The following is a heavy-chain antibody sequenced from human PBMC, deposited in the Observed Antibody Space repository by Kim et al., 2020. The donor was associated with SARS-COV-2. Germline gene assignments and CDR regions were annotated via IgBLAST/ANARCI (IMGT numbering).Heavy chain of an antibody. D-gene: IGHD6-6*01. CDR1: GGSFSGYY. CDR3: ARFTGKQLVEYYFDY. CDR2: INHSGST. Sequence: SETLSLTCAVYGGSFSGYYWSWIRQPPGKGLEWIGEINHSGSTNYNPSLKSRVTISVDTSKNQFSLKLSSVTAADTAVYYCARFTGKQLVEYYFDYWGQGTLVTVSS. V-gene: IGHV4-34*01. J-gene: IGHJ4*02.